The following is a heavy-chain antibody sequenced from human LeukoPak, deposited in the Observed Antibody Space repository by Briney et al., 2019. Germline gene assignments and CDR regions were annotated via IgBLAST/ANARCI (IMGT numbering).Heavy chain of an antibody. Sequence: ASVKVSCKASGGTFSSYAISWVRQAPGQGLEWMGGIIPIFGTANYAQKFQGRVTITADESTSTAYMELSSLRSEDTAVYYCAIVAAALGPLDYYYMDVWGKGTTVTVSS. V-gene: IGHV1-69*13. CDR1: GGTFSSYA. CDR2: IIPIFGTA. D-gene: IGHD6-13*01. J-gene: IGHJ6*03. CDR3: AIVAAALGPLDYYYMDV.